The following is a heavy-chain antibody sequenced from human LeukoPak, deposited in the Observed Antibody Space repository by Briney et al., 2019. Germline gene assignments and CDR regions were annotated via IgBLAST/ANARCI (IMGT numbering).Heavy chain of an antibody. CDR1: GGSISSYY. V-gene: IGHV4-59*01. D-gene: IGHD4-23*01. CDR2: IYYSGST. CDR3: ARDWYGGNSYYFDC. J-gene: IGHJ4*02. Sequence: PSETLSLTCTVSGGSISSYYWSWIRQPPGKGLEWIGYIYYSGSTNYNPSLRSRVTISVDTSKNQFSLKLSSVTAADTAVYYCARDWYGGNSYYFDCWGQGTLVTVSS.